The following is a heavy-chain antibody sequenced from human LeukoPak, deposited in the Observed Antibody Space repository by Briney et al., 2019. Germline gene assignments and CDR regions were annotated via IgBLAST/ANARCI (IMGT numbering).Heavy chain of an antibody. D-gene: IGHD3/OR15-3a*01. Sequence: ASVKVSCKAAGYSFTSFHINWARQAPGQGPEWMGWMNPNTGNTGFAQKFQGRVTITQNSSISTVYMELNSLTSEDTAVYYCARRGLVAGIYDLVYGFDIWGQGTMVTVSS. CDR3: ARRGLVAGIYDLVYGFDI. CDR1: GYSFTSFH. V-gene: IGHV1-8*03. J-gene: IGHJ3*02. CDR2: MNPNTGNT.